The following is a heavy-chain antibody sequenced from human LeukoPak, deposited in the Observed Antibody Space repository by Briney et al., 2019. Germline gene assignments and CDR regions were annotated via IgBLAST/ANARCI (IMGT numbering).Heavy chain of an antibody. CDR2: ISAYNGNT. Sequence: AAVKVSCKASGYSFTSFVISGVRQAAGQGREWMGWISAYNGNTNSAQKLQGRVTMTTDTSTSTAYMELRSLRSDDTAVYYCERDEGCSGGSCQRAFDIWGQGTMVTVSS. D-gene: IGHD2-15*01. J-gene: IGHJ3*02. CDR3: ERDEGCSGGSCQRAFDI. V-gene: IGHV1-18*01. CDR1: GYSFTSFV.